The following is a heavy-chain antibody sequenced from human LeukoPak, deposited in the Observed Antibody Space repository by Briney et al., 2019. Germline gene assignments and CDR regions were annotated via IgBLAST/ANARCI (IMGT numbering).Heavy chain of an antibody. Sequence: PGGSLRLSCAASGFTFKSFGMHWVRQAPGKGLEWVAIIAYDGNYKHYADSVKGRFTMSRDNSKGTLSLQMNSLRPDDTAVYYCAKDLGSGLPPDGFDIWGQGTLLIVSS. CDR2: IAYDGNYK. CDR3: AKDLGSGLPPDGFDI. J-gene: IGHJ3*02. D-gene: IGHD3-16*01. V-gene: IGHV3-30*18. CDR1: GFTFKSFG.